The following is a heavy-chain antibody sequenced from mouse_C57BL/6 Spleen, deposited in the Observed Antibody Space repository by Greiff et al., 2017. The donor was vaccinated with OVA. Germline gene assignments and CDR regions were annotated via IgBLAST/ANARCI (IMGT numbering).Heavy chain of an antibody. CDR1: GFTFSDYY. J-gene: IGHJ3*01. CDR2: ISNGGGST. D-gene: IGHD2-5*01. V-gene: IGHV5-12*01. Sequence: EVKLVESGGGLVQPGGSLKLSCAASGFTFSDYYLYWVRQTPEKRLEWVAYISNGGGSTYYPDTVKGRFTLSRDNAKNTLYLQMSRLKSEDTAMYYCARQGGSNYEGAWFAYWGQGTLVTVSA. CDR3: ARQGGSNYEGAWFAY.